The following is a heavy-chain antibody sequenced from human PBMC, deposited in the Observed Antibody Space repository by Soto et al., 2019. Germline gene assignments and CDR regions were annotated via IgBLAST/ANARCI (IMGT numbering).Heavy chain of an antibody. J-gene: IGHJ4*02. D-gene: IGHD1-1*01. CDR1: GYTFTSYY. V-gene: IGHV1-46*03. CDR3: TLSWNDGHDFDY. CDR2: INPSGGST. Sequence: ASVKVSCKASGYTFTSYYMHWVRQAPGQGLEWMGIINPSGGSTSYAQKFQGRVTMTRDTSTSTVYMELSSLRSEDTAVYYCTLSWNDGHDFDYWGQGTLVTVSS.